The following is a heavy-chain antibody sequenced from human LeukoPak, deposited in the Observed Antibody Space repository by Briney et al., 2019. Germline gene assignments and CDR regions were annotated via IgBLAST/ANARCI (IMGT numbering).Heavy chain of an antibody. CDR1: GGTFSSYA. V-gene: IGHV1-69*04. J-gene: IGHJ5*02. CDR2: IIPILNIS. CDR3: ARGKGYYGSDHPYNWFDP. Sequence: SVKVSCKASGGTFSSYAISWVRQAPGQGLEWMGRIIPILNISNDAQKFQGRVTITADESTSTAYMELSSLRSEDTAVYYCARGKGYYGSDHPYNWFDPWGQGTLVTVSS. D-gene: IGHD3-10*01.